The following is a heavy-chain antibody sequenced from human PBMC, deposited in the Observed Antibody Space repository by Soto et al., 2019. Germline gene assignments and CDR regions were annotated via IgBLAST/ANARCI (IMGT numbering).Heavy chain of an antibody. V-gene: IGHV1-58*01. D-gene: IGHD4-4*01. CDR1: GFAFTSSA. Sequence: SVKVCFKASGFAFTSSALQWVRQARGQRLEWVGWIVVGSGNTNYPQKFQERVTITRDMSTSTAYMELSSLRSEDTAVYYCATVPSYSSYLGFYYYGMDVWGQGTTVTVSS. CDR2: IVVGSGNT. CDR3: ATVPSYSSYLGFYYYGMDV. J-gene: IGHJ6*01.